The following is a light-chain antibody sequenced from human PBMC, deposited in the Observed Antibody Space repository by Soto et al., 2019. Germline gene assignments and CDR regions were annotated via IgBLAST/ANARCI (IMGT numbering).Light chain of an antibody. Sequence: VVMTQSPLSLPVTLGQPASISCSSSQSLVYSDGNTYLHWFQQRPGKAPRRLIYDTSSRASGIPDRFSGSGSGTDFTLTISRLETEDFAVFYCQQYGTSEIIFGQGTRLEI. J-gene: IGKJ5*01. CDR3: QQYGTSEII. V-gene: IGKV2-30*01. CDR1: QSLVYSDGNTY. CDR2: DTS.